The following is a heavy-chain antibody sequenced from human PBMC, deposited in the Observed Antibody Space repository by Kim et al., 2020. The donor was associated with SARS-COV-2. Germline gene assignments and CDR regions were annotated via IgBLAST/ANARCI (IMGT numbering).Heavy chain of an antibody. D-gene: IGHD6-19*01. CDR2: IYHSGCT. CDR3: ARGVSGWVHTIDY. V-gene: IGHV4-4*02. J-gene: IGHJ4*02. Sequence: SETLSLTCAVSGGSISSSNWWSWVRQPPGKGLEWIGEIYHSGCTNYNPSLKSRVTISVDKSKNQFSLKLSSVTAADTAVYYCARGVSGWVHTIDYWGQGTLVTVSS. CDR1: GGSISSSNW.